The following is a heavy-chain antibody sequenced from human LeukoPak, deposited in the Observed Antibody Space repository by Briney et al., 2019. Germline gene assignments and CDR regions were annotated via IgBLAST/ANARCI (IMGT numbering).Heavy chain of an antibody. D-gene: IGHD6-13*01. CDR3: ARGVSPLNYYFDY. CDR1: GFTFSSYS. CDR2: INSDGSDT. J-gene: IGHJ4*02. Sequence: GGSLRLSCAASGFTFSSYSMNWVRQAPGKGLVWVSRINSDGSDTSYADSVKGRFTISRDSAKNTLYLQMNSLRAEDTAVYYCARGVSPLNYYFDYWGQGTLVTVSS. V-gene: IGHV3-74*01.